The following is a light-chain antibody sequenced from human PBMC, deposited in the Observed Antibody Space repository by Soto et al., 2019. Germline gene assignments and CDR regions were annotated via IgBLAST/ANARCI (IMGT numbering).Light chain of an antibody. CDR1: QNIGRY. J-gene: IGKJ1*01. CDR2: DVS. CDR3: QQYKSYKT. Sequence: DIQMTQPPSTLSASVGDRVTITCRASQNIGRYLVWHQQKPGKSPKLLISDVSSLASGVPSRFSGSGSGTEFTLTISSVQPDDFATYYCQQYKSYKTFGQGTKVDIK. V-gene: IGKV1-5*01.